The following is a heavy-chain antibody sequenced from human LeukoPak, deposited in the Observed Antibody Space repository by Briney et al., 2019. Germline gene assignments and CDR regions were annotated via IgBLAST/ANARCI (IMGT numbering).Heavy chain of an antibody. D-gene: IGHD3-3*01. CDR2: ISSGSSSI. J-gene: IGHJ6*02. V-gene: IGHV3-48*04. CDR1: GFTFRSYA. CDR3: ARDFGQSYGMDV. Sequence: GGSLRLSCAASGFTFRSYAMHWVRQAPGKGVEWISYISSGSSSIYYADSVKGRFTISRDNAKNSLYLQMNSLRAEDTAVYYCARDFGQSYGMDVWGQGTTVTVSS.